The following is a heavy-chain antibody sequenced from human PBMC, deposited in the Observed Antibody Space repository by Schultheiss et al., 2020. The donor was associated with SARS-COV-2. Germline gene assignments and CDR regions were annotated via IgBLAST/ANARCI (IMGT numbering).Heavy chain of an antibody. V-gene: IGHV3-33*01. CDR3: TTYRPSGYYDSSGYPALNWFDP. D-gene: IGHD3-22*01. J-gene: IGHJ5*02. CDR1: GFTFSSYG. CDR2: IWYDGSNK. Sequence: GGSLRLSCAVSGFTFSSYGMHWVRQAPGKGLEWVAVIWYDGSNKYYADSVKGRFTISRDNSKNTLYLQMNSLKTEDTAVYYCTTYRPSGYYDSSGYPALNWFDPWGQGSLVNVA.